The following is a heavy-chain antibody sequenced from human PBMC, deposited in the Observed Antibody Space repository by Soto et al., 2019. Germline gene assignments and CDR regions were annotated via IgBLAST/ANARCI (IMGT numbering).Heavy chain of an antibody. Sequence: PGGSLRLSCAASGFTFSSYSMNWVRQAPGKGLEWVSYISSSSSTIYYADSVKGRFTISRDKAKNSLYLQMNSLRAEDTAVYYCASVRDWNDGYYYYMDVWGKGTTVTVSS. D-gene: IGHD1-1*01. CDR3: ASVRDWNDGYYYYMDV. V-gene: IGHV3-48*01. CDR2: ISSSSSTI. J-gene: IGHJ6*03. CDR1: GFTFSSYS.